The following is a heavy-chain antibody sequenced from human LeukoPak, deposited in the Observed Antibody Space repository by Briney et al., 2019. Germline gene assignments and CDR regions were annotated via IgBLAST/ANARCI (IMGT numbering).Heavy chain of an antibody. CDR3: ARGAAYGDYVR. J-gene: IGHJ4*02. D-gene: IGHD4-17*01. CDR1: GFTLSSFS. Sequence: RGGSQRLFCAACGFTLSSFSMIWVRHAPGEGLEWVSSISSSSSYIYYADSVKGRFTISRDNAKNSLYLQMNSLRAEDTAVYYCARGAAYGDYVRWGQGTLVTVSS. CDR2: ISSSSSYI. V-gene: IGHV3-21*01.